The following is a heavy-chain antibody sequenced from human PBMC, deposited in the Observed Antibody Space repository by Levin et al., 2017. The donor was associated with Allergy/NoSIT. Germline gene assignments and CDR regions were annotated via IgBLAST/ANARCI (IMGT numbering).Heavy chain of an antibody. V-gene: IGHV3-30*18. CDR1: GFSFSSFG. CDR3: AKGGWESTVMVRLDY. D-gene: IGHD5-18*01. CDR2: ISYDGNNE. Sequence: PGESLKIPCAASGFSFSSFGMHWVRQAPGKGPEWMAVISYDGNNEYYADSVKGRFTISRDNSRSTLYLQMNGLRDEDTAVYYCAKGGWESTVMVRLDYGGEGTLVTFAS. J-gene: IGHJ4*02.